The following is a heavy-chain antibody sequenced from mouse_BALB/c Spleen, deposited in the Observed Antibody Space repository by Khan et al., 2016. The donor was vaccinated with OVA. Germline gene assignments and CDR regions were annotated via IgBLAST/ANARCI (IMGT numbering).Heavy chain of an antibody. V-gene: IGHV3-2*02. Sequence: VQLKESGPGLVKPSQSLSLTCTVTGYSITSGYGWNWLRQSPGNKLEWMGYISYSGSTNYNPSLKSRISITRDTSNNQFFLQLNPVTTEDTATFYCAKTARIKYWGQGTTLTVSS. J-gene: IGHJ2*01. CDR3: AKTARIKY. CDR1: GYSITSGYG. D-gene: IGHD1-2*01. CDR2: ISYSGST.